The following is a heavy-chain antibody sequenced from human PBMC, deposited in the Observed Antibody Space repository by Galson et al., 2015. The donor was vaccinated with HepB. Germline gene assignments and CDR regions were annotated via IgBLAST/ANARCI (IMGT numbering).Heavy chain of an antibody. CDR1: GFTFSHAW. D-gene: IGHD3-22*01. V-gene: IGHV3-15*04. CDR3: TVDLFDSSSYSNDH. J-gene: IGHJ4*02. Sequence: SLRLSCAGSGFTFSHAWMNWVRQAPGKGLEWVGHIAVKSEGETTQYAAPVKGRFTISRDDSKNTVYLQMNNLRTEDTAEYYCTVDLFDSSSYSNDHWGQGTLVTVSS. CDR2: IAVKSEGETT.